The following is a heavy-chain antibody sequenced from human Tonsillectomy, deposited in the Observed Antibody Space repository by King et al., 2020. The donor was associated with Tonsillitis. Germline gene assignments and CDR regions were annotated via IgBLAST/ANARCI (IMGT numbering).Heavy chain of an antibody. Sequence: QLVQSGAEVKKPGSSVKVSCKASGGTFSSYAISWVRQAPGQGLEWMGGIIPIFGTANYAQKFQGRVTITADESTSTAYMELSSLRSEDTAVYYCARDPLTGYCSGGSCYSFLSYFDYWGQGTLVTVSS. V-gene: IGHV1-69*01. J-gene: IGHJ4*02. D-gene: IGHD2-15*01. CDR1: GGTFSSYA. CDR2: IIPIFGTA. CDR3: ARDPLTGYCSGGSCYSFLSYFDY.